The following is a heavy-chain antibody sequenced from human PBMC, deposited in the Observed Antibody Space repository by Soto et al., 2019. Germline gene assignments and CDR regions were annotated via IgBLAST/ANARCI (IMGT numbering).Heavy chain of an antibody. D-gene: IGHD2-2*01. CDR1: GFTFNNYA. CDR2: INNGGDNI. V-gene: IGHV3-23*01. Sequence: PGGSLRLSCAASGFTFNNYAMSWVRQAPGKGLEWVSSINNGGDNIYYADSVKGRFTISRDNSKSTLYLQMNSPRAEDTAVYYCAKTFLARYCSSSICYDPADYFDYWGQGTLVTVSS. J-gene: IGHJ4*02. CDR3: AKTFLARYCSSSICYDPADYFDY.